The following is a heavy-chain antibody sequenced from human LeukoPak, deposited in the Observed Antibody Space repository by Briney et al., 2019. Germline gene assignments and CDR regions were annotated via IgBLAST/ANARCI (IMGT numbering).Heavy chain of an antibody. CDR1: GGSISSSSYY. CDR2: IYYSGST. D-gene: IGHD2-2*01. V-gene: IGHV4-39*07. Sequence: PSETLSLTCTVSGGSISSSSYYWGWIRQPPGKGLEWIGSIYYSGSTYYNPSLKSRVTISVDTSKNQFSLKLSSVTAADTAVYYCARDHRGGGMMCSSTSCYKYYFDYWGQGTLVTVSS. CDR3: ARDHRGGGMMCSSTSCYKYYFDY. J-gene: IGHJ4*02.